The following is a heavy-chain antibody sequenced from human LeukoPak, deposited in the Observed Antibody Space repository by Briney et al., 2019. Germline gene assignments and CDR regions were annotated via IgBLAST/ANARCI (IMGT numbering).Heavy chain of an antibody. CDR1: GFTFSSYG. CDR3: ARGGGSSGLYVADY. CDR2: ISDDGSDK. D-gene: IGHD6-19*01. Sequence: GGSLRLSCAASGFTFSSYGLHWVRQAPGKGLEWVAVISDDGSDKYYVDSVKGRFTISRDNSMNTLYLHMNGLRADDTAVYYCARGGGSSGLYVADYWGQGTPVTVSS. J-gene: IGHJ4*02. V-gene: IGHV3-30*03.